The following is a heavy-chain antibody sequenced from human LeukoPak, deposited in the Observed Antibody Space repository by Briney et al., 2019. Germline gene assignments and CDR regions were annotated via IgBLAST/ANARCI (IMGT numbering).Heavy chain of an antibody. V-gene: IGHV3-53*01. J-gene: IGHJ4*02. D-gene: IGHD3-22*01. CDR2: IYSGGST. CDR1: GFTVSSNY. CDR3: AKDRDSSGTNFDY. Sequence: GGSLRLSCAASGFTVSSNYMSWVRQAPGKGLEWVSVIYSGGSTYYADSVKGRFTISRDNSKNTLYLQMNSLRAEDTAVYYCAKDRDSSGTNFDYWGQGTLVTVSS.